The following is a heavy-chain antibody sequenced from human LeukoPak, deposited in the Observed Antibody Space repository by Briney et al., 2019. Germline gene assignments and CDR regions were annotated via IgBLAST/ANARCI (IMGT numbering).Heavy chain of an antibody. CDR2: IYSGGST. V-gene: IGHV3-53*01. J-gene: IGHJ4*02. CDR3: AKDSPVATR. Sequence: GGSLRLSCTTSGFNFRAYWMGWVRQAPGKGLEWVSVIYSGGSTYYADSVKGRFTISRDNSKNTLYLQMNSLRAEDTAIYYCAKDSPVATRWGQGTLVTVSS. CDR1: GFNFRAYW. D-gene: IGHD1-26*01.